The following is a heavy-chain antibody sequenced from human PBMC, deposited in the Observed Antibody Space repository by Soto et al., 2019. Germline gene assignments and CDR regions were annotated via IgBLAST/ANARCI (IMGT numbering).Heavy chain of an antibody. Sequence: PSETLSLTCAVSGGSISSGGYSWSWIRQPPGKGLEWIGYIYHSGSTYYNPSLKSRVTISVDRSKNQFSLKLSSVTAADSAVYYCARYYDILTGYYKWGQRIRVTVAS. J-gene: IGHJ4*02. CDR3: ARYYDILTGYYK. CDR1: GGSISSGGYS. D-gene: IGHD3-9*01. CDR2: IYHSGST. V-gene: IGHV4-30-2*01.